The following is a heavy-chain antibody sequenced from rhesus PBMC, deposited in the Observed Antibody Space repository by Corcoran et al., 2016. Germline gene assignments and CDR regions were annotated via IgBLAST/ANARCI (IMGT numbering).Heavy chain of an antibody. V-gene: IGHV4-173*01. CDR3: ARVGYSSWSGYFDL. D-gene: IGHD6-13*01. Sequence: QLQLQESGPGLVKPSETLSLTCAVSGGSISSNYWSWIRQPPGKGLEWIGRISGSGGSTDYNPSLKSRGTISTDTSKDPFSLKLSSWTAADTAVYYCARVGYSSWSGYFDLWGPGTPITISS. CDR2: ISGSGGST. CDR1: GGSISSNY. J-gene: IGHJ2*01.